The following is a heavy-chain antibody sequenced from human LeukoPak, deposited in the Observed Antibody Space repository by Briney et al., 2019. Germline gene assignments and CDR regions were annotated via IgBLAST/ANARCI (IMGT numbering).Heavy chain of an antibody. CDR2: IYDSGST. V-gene: IGHV4-59*01. J-gene: IGHJ6*03. CDR3: ARSVTGGAGYYYYYYMDV. D-gene: IGHD2-21*02. Sequence: SETLSLTCTVSGGSISSYYWNWIRQPPGKGLEWIGYIYDSGSTDYNPSLKSRVTISIDTSRNQFSLKLSSVTAADTAVYYCARSVTGGAGYYYYYYMDVWGKGTTVTVSS. CDR1: GGSISSYY.